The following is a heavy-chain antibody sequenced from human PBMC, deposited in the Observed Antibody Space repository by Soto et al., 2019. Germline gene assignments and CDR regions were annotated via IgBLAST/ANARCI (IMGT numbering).Heavy chain of an antibody. CDR3: ARYDFGTFDN. V-gene: IGHV4-59*12. Sequence: SEILSLTCTVSGGSISSNYWTWIRQPPGKGLEWIGYVYNSGSTNYNPSLKSRVTISEDTSKSQFSLRLTSVTAADTAVYYCARYDFGTFDNWGQGTRVTVSS. CDR2: VYNSGST. CDR1: GGSISSNY. J-gene: IGHJ4*02. D-gene: IGHD4-17*01.